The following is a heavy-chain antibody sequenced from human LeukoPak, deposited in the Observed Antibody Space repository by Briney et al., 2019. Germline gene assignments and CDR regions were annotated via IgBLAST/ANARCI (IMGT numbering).Heavy chain of an antibody. J-gene: IGHJ4*02. CDR1: GFTFSDYY. CDR3: ARDIPIKVVPAAISDY. V-gene: IGHV3-11*01. Sequence: GGSLRLSCAASGFTFSDYYMSWIRQAPGKGLEWVSYISSSGSTIYYADSVKGRFTISRDNAKNSLYLQMNSLRAEDTAVYYCARDIPIKVVPAAISDYWGQGTLVTVSS. D-gene: IGHD2-2*01. CDR2: ISSSGSTI.